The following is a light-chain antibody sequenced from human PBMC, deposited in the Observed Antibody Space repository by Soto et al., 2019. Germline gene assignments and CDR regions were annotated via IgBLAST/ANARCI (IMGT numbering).Light chain of an antibody. CDR3: QQSYSTPPT. J-gene: IGKJ1*01. CDR2: AAS. CDR1: QSISSY. Sequence: IQMTQSPSSLSASVGDRVTITCRASQSISSYLNWYQQKPGKAPKLLIYAASSSQSGVPSRFSGSGSGTDFTLTISSLQPEDFATYYCQQSYSTPPTFGQGTKVEIK. V-gene: IGKV1-39*01.